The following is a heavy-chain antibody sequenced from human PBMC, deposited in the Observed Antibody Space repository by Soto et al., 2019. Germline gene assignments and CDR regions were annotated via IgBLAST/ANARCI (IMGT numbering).Heavy chain of an antibody. V-gene: IGHV1-18*01. J-gene: IGHJ4*02. D-gene: IGHD3-22*01. CDR2: VSTYNTNT. Sequence: ASVKVSCKTSGYTFSDYGLAWLRQTPGQRPEWMGWVSTYNTNTNYAQKFQGRVTMTTDTSTTTTSMELRSLRSDDTAVYYCARELNSDSSAYYSFAYWGQGTLVTVSS. CDR3: ARELNSDSSAYYSFAY. CDR1: GYTFSDYG.